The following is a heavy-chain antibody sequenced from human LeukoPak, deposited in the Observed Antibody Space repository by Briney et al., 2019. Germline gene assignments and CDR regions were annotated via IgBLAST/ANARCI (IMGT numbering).Heavy chain of an antibody. CDR1: GFTFSSYE. D-gene: IGHD6-13*01. V-gene: IGHV3-48*03. CDR3: ARDEAAAGLV. Sequence: GGSLRLSCAASGFTFSSYEMNWVRQAPGKGLEWVSYIGSSGSTIYYADSVKGRFTISRDNAKNSLYLQMNSLRAEDTAVYYCARDEAAAGLVWGQGTLVTVSS. J-gene: IGHJ4*02. CDR2: IGSSGSTI.